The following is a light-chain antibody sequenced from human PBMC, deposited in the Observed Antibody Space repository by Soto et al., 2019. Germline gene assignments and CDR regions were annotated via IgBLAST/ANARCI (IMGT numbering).Light chain of an antibody. Sequence: EIVLTQSPGTLSLSPGERATLSCRASQSVSDMYLAWYQQKPGQAPRLLIHASNRATGIPYRFSGSGSGTDFTLXXXXXEPXXXXXXXXXHXXTSALFGPGTKVEIK. V-gene: IGKV3-20*01. CDR1: QSVSDMY. CDR3: XHXXTSAL. J-gene: IGKJ3*01. CDR2: AS.